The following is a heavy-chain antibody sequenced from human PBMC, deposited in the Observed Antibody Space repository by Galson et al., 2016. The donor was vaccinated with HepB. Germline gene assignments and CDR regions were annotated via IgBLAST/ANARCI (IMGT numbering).Heavy chain of an antibody. Sequence: SLRLSCAASGFTFTNAWMNWVRQAPGKGLEWVGRIKSRIDGGTVDYAAPVKGRFTISGDDSKNTLYLQMTSLRTEDTAVYYCTTVLSTASMSGWYDWGFDSWGQGTLVSVFS. CDR1: GFTFTNAW. J-gene: IGHJ4*02. D-gene: IGHD6-19*01. CDR3: TTVLSTASMSGWYDWGFDS. V-gene: IGHV3-15*07. CDR2: IKSRIDGGTV.